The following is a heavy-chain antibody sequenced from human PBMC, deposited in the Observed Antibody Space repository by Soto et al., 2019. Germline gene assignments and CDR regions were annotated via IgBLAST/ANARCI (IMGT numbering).Heavy chain of an antibody. D-gene: IGHD4-4*01. CDR3: ASDYSILDLDYYYGMDV. V-gene: IGHV1-69*12. CDR2: IIPIFGTA. J-gene: IGHJ6*02. CDR1: GGTFSSYA. Sequence: QVQLVQSGAEVKKPGSSVKVSCKASGGTFSSYAISWVRQAPGQGLEWMGGIIPIFGTANYAQKFQGRVTITADESTSTAYMELSSLRAEDTAVYYCASDYSILDLDYYYGMDVLGQGTTVTVSS.